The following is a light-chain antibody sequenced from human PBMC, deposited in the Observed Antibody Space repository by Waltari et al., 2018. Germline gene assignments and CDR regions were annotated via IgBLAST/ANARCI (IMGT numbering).Light chain of an antibody. V-gene: IGLV1-44*01. J-gene: IGLJ2*01. Sequence: QSVLTHSPSASGTPGQGVTISCSGSSSNIGSNAVNWYRQLPGTAPKLLIFSNDQRPSGVPDRFSGSKSGTSASLAISGLQSEDEADYYCAAWDDSLNGVVFGGGTKLTVL. CDR2: SND. CDR3: AAWDDSLNGVV. CDR1: SSNIGSNA.